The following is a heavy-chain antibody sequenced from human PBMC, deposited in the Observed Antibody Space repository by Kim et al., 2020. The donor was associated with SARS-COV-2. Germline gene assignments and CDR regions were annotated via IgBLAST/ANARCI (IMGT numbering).Heavy chain of an antibody. CDR3: AKDLPNQYYDILTGYYQNAFDI. CDR2: ISGSGGST. CDR1: GFTFSSYA. D-gene: IGHD3-9*01. J-gene: IGHJ3*02. V-gene: IGHV3-23*01. Sequence: GGSLRLSCAASGFTFSSYAMSWVRQAPGKGLEWVSAISGSGGSTYYVDSVKGRFTISRDNSKNTLYLQMNSLRAEDTAVYYCAKDLPNQYYDILTGYYQNAFDIWGQGTMVTVSS.